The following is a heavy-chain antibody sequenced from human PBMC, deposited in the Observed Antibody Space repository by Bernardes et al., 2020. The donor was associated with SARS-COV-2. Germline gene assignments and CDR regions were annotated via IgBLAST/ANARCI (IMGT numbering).Heavy chain of an antibody. CDR2: IYVSGST. V-gene: IGHV3-53*01. CDR1: GFTVSSKY. CDR3: ARDFSGGDAFDI. J-gene: IGHJ3*02. Sequence: SLRLSCAASGFTVSSKYMSWVRQTPGKGLEWVAVIYVSGSTYYADSVKGRFTISRDNSKNTLYLQMDSVRVEDTAVYYCARDFSGGDAFDIWGQGTMVTVSS. D-gene: IGHD3-10*01.